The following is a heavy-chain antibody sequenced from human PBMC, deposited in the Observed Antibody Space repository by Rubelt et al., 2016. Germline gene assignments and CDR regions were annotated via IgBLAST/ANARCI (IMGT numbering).Heavy chain of an antibody. CDR2: MYMTGST. J-gene: IGHJ3*02. D-gene: IGHD3-10*01. CDR1: GVSIDSDPYY. CDR3: AREERSRGAFDI. Sequence: QLHLRESGPGLVKPSETLSLNCVVSGVSIDSDPYYWGWVRQPPGKGLEWIGSMYMTGSTHYNPALRSRVTISVDTSKNQFSLKRSSVTAADTAVYYCAREERSRGAFDIWGQGTMVTVSS. V-gene: IGHV4-39*07.